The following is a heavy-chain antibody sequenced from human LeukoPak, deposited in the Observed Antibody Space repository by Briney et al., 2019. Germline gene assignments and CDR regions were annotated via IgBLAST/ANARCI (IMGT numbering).Heavy chain of an antibody. CDR2: VYHSGST. CDR3: ARDITMIVI. D-gene: IGHD3-22*01. V-gene: IGHV4-38-2*02. J-gene: IGHJ4*02. Sequence: PSETLSLTCTVSGYSISSGYFWGWIRQPPGKGLEWIGSVYHSGSTNYNPSLKSRVTIPVDTSKNQFSLKLSSVTAADTAVYYCARDITMIVIWGQGTLVTVSS. CDR1: GYSISSGYF.